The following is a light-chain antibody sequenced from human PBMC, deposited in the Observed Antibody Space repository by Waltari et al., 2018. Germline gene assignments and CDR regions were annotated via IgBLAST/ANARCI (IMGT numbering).Light chain of an antibody. CDR1: RSDVGSFTL. J-gene: IGLJ3*02. CDR3: CSYATSSWV. V-gene: IGLV2-23*02. CDR2: VVT. Sequence: QSALTQPASVSGSPGHSTTISCPGTRSDVGSFTLFSCYQHHQGKAPKLMIYVVTKRHSGVSNRFSGSKSGNTAFLTISGRQAEDEADYYCCSYATSSWVFGGGTRLTVL.